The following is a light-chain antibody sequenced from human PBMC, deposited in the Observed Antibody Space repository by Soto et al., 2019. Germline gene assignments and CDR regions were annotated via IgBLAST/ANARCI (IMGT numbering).Light chain of an antibody. CDR3: QQYHTTPWT. Sequence: DIVMTQSPDSLAVSLGERATINCKSSQSVLYSPNNKNYLAWYQQKPGQPPKLLIYWASTRESGVSDRFTGGGSGTDFTLTISSLQAEDVAVYYCQQYHTTPWTFGQGTRVE. CDR1: QSVLYSPNNKNY. J-gene: IGKJ1*01. V-gene: IGKV4-1*01. CDR2: WAS.